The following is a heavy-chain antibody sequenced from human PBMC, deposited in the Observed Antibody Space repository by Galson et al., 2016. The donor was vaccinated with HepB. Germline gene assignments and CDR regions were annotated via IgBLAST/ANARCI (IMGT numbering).Heavy chain of an antibody. D-gene: IGHD3-3*01. CDR1: GGSISVYS. J-gene: IGHJ4*02. Sequence: SETLSLTCSVSGGSISVYSWSWIRQPPGKGLEWIGYIYYSGSSTHTPSLNSRVTMSVDTSKNQFSLNLSSVTAADPAVYYCARGLTRKGYGFSSGYPTHYFDSWGQGTLVTVSS. CDR3: ARGLTRKGYGFSSGYPTHYFDS. V-gene: IGHV4-59*12. CDR2: IYYSGSS.